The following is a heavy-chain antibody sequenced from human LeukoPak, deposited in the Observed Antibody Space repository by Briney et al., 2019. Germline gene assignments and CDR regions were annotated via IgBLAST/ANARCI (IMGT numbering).Heavy chain of an antibody. CDR3: ATGITIFGVASDWFDP. D-gene: IGHD3-3*01. J-gene: IGHJ5*02. CDR1: GYTLTELS. V-gene: IGHV1-24*01. CDR2: FGPEDGET. Sequence: VASVTVSCKVSGYTLTELSMHWVRQAPGKGLEWMGGFGPEDGETIYAQKFQGRVTMTEDTSTDTAYMELSSLRSEDTAVYYCATGITIFGVASDWFDPWGQGTLVTVSS.